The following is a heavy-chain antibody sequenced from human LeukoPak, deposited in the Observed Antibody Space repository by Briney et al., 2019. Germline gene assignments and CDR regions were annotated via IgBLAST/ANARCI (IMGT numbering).Heavy chain of an antibody. CDR3: ARRRHCSSTSCPHNFDY. CDR1: GGSISSYY. J-gene: IGHJ4*02. V-gene: IGHV4-4*07. CDR2: IYTSGST. Sequence: SETLSLTCTVSGGSISSYYWSWIRQPAGKGLEWIGRIYTSGSTNYNPSLKSRVTMSVDTSKNQFSLKLSSVTAADTAVYYCARRRHCSSTSCPHNFDYWGQGTLVTVSS. D-gene: IGHD2-2*01.